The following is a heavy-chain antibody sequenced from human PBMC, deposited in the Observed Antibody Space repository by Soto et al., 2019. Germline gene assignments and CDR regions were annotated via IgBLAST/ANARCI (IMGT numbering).Heavy chain of an antibody. J-gene: IGHJ4*02. CDR2: IRSKAYGGTT. CDR3: TRYSWGSGYYTSYFDY. Sequence: GGSLRLSCAASGFKFSNYAMSLVRQAPGKGLEWVGFIRSKAYGGTTEYAASVKGRFTISRDDSKSIAYLQMNSLKTEDTAVYYCTRYSWGSGYYTSYFDYWGQGTLVTVSS. V-gene: IGHV3-49*04. CDR1: GFKFSNYA. D-gene: IGHD3-3*01.